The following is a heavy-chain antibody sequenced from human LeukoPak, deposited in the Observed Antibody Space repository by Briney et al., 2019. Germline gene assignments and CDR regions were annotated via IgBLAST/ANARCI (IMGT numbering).Heavy chain of an antibody. CDR3: ARCPAYCSGGSCQESFFFDY. D-gene: IGHD2-15*01. CDR2: ISAYNGNT. Sequence: GASVKVSCKASGYTFTSYGISWVRQAPGQGLEWMGWISAYNGNTNYAQKLQGRVTMTTDTSTSTAYMELRSLRSDDTAVYYCARCPAYCSGGSCQESFFFDYWGQGTLVTVSS. J-gene: IGHJ4*02. CDR1: GYTFTSYG. V-gene: IGHV1-18*01.